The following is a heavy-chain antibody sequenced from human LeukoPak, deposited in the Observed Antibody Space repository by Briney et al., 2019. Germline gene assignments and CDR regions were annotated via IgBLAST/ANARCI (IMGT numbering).Heavy chain of an antibody. J-gene: IGHJ5*02. CDR1: GFTFGNHV. CDR2: IDWRGGTP. CDR3: VRGQARETTPAGWGSHLDR. D-gene: IGHD1-7*01. Sequence: PGGSLRLSCAASGFTFGNHVMHWVRQAPGKGLEWVSAIDWRGGTPAYAVSVKGRFTISRDDANSFLYLQMNSLRPEDTAFYLCVRGQARETTPAGWGSHLDRWGLGTLVTVSS. V-gene: IGHV3-9*01.